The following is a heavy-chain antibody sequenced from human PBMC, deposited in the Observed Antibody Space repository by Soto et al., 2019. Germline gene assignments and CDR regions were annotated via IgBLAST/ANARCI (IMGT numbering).Heavy chain of an antibody. Sequence: ASETLSLTCTVSGGSISSSSYYWGWIRQPPGKGLEWIGSIYYSGSTYYNPSLKSRVTISVDTSKNQFSLKLSSVTAADTAVYYCASTYSSSVGNYYYYYGMDVWGQGTTVTVSS. V-gene: IGHV4-39*01. CDR3: ASTYSSSVGNYYYYYGMDV. CDR2: IYYSGST. J-gene: IGHJ6*02. CDR1: GGSISSSSYY. D-gene: IGHD6-13*01.